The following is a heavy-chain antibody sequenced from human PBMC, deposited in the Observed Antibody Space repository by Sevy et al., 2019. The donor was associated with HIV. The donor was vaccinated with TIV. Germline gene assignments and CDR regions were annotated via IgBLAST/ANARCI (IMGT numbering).Heavy chain of an antibody. J-gene: IGHJ4*02. V-gene: IGHV3-15*01. CDR1: GFTFNNVW. D-gene: IGHD6-6*01. Sequence: GGSLRLSCAASGFTFNNVWMSWVRQVPGKGLEWVGRVKSKADGGTTGYAAPVKGRFTISRDDSKNTLYLQMNSLKTDDTALYYCTIDPVHFLWGQGTLVTVSS. CDR2: VKSKADGGTT. CDR3: TIDPVHFL.